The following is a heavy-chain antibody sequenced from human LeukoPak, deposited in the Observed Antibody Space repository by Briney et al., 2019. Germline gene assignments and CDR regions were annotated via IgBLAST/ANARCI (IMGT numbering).Heavy chain of an antibody. J-gene: IGHJ6*03. Sequence: GGSLRLSCAASGFTFDDYAMHWVRQAPGEGLEWVSGISWNSGSIGYADSVKGRFTISRDNAKNSLYLQMNSLRAEDMALYYCAKGGGTWDYYYMDVWGKGTTVTVSS. D-gene: IGHD1-26*01. CDR1: GFTFDDYA. CDR2: ISWNSGSI. CDR3: AKGGGTWDYYYMDV. V-gene: IGHV3-9*03.